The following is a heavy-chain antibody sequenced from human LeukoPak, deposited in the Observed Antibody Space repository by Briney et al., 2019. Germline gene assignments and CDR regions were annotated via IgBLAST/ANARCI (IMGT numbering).Heavy chain of an antibody. CDR2: ISGSGGST. Sequence: PAGGSLRLSCAASGFTFSSYAMSWVRQAPGKGLEWVSAISGSGGSTYYADSVKGRFTISRDNSKNTLYLQMNSLRAEDTAVYYCAKRLEAAAGTELAVYFDYWGQGTLVTVSS. D-gene: IGHD6-13*01. CDR3: AKRLEAAAGTELAVYFDY. CDR1: GFTFSSYA. V-gene: IGHV3-23*01. J-gene: IGHJ4*02.